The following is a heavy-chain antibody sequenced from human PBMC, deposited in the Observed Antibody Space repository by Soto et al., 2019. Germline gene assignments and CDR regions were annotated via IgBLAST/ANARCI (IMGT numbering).Heavy chain of an antibody. Sequence: QVQLVQSGAEVKKPEASVKVSCKASGYTFTSYGISWVRQAPGQGLEWMGWISTYYDNTNYAQNLRGRVTMTTDTSTSTAYMELRSLRSDDTAVYYCARDPPRRYNSGQGLDYWGQGTLVTVSS. J-gene: IGHJ4*02. CDR1: GYTFTSYG. CDR3: ARDPPRRYNSGQGLDY. CDR2: ISTYYDNT. D-gene: IGHD5-18*01. V-gene: IGHV1-18*04.